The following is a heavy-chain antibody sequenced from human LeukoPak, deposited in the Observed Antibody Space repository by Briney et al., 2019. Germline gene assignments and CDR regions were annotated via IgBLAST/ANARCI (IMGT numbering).Heavy chain of an antibody. D-gene: IGHD6-19*01. V-gene: IGHV3-23*01. CDR2: VSAGGDNI. Sequence: PGGSLRLSCAASGFTFSSYAMSWVRQAPGKGLEWVSAVSAGGDNIYYAESVKGRFTISRDSSKNTVYLQMNSLRVEDTARYYCAKKRTPVAGTNYFDYWGQGTLVTVSS. J-gene: IGHJ4*02. CDR3: AKKRTPVAGTNYFDY. CDR1: GFTFSSYA.